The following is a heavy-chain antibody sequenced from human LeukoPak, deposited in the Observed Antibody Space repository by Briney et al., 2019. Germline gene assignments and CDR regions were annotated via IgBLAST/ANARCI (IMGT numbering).Heavy chain of an antibody. CDR3: ARDVITGTTLGFDP. V-gene: IGHV1-2*02. Sequence: GASVKVSCKASGYTFTDYHMHWVRQAPGQGLEWMGWINPHSGGTNYEQRFQGRVTMTRDTSFSTAYMELTRLTSDDTAAYYCARDVITGTTLGFDPWGQGTLVTVSS. J-gene: IGHJ5*02. CDR2: INPHSGGT. CDR1: GYTFTDYH. D-gene: IGHD1-7*01.